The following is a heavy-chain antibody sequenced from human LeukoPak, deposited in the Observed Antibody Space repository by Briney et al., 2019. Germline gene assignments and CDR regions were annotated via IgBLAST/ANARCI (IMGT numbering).Heavy chain of an antibody. V-gene: IGHV4-59*12. CDR3: ARDFFGDFDH. CDR2: IQYGGRT. Sequence: PSETLSLTCTVSGGSINNYYWSWIRQPPGTGLEWIGYIQYGGRTYYSPSLKSRVTISMDLSKIQFSLKMSSVTAADTAVYYCARDFFGDFDHWGQGILVTVSS. D-gene: IGHD2/OR15-2a*01. J-gene: IGHJ4*02. CDR1: GGSINNYY.